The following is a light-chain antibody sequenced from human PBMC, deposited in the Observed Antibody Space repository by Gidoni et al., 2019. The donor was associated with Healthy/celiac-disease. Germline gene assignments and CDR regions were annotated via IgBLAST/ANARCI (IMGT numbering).Light chain of an antibody. CDR2: AAS. CDR3: QQSYSTLT. V-gene: IGKV1-39*01. CDR1: QSISSY. Sequence: DIQMTQSPSSLSASVGDRVTITCRASQSISSYLNWYQQKPGKAPKLLIYAASSLQSGVPSGFSGSGSGTDFTLTISSLQPEDFATYYCQQSYSTLTFGQXTKVEIK. J-gene: IGKJ1*01.